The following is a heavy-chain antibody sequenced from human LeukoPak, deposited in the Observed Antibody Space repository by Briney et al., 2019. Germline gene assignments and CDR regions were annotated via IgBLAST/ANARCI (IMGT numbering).Heavy chain of an antibody. V-gene: IGHV4-61*01. Sequence: SETLSLTCAVSGDSVSSSNYYWSWIRQPPGKGLEWIGYIYYGGNTNYNPSLQSRVTISVDTSKSQFSLKLSSVTAADTAVYYCARVGGTNYYYYGMDVWGQGTTVTVSS. CDR2: IYYGGNT. J-gene: IGHJ6*02. CDR3: ARVGGTNYYYYGMDV. CDR1: GDSVSSSNYY. D-gene: IGHD1-1*01.